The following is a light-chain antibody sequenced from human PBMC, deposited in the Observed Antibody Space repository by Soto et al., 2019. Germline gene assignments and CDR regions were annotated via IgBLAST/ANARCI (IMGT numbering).Light chain of an antibody. Sequence: VMTQSPATLSVSPGERATLSCRASQSVSSYLAWYQQKPGQAPRLLMYEASTRATGIPARFSGGGSGTDFTLTISSLEPEDFAVYYCQQRSDWPWTFAQGTKVDIK. V-gene: IGKV3-11*01. CDR2: EAS. J-gene: IGKJ1*01. CDR1: QSVSSY. CDR3: QQRSDWPWT.